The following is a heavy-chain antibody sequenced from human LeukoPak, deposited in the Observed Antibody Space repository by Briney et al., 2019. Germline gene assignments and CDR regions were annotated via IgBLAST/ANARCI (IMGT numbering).Heavy chain of an antibody. CDR1: GYTFSSYG. CDR2: ISAYNGNT. D-gene: IGHD5-18*01. CDR3: ARDEAWGSPVDSGYNYGARYLDY. Sequence: ASVKVSCKASGYTFSSYGISWVRQAPGQGLEWMEWISAYNGNTNYAQKLQGRLTMTTDTSTSTAYMELRSLRSDDTAVYYCARDEAWGSPVDSGYNYGARYLDYWGQGTLVTVSS. J-gene: IGHJ4*02. V-gene: IGHV1-18*01.